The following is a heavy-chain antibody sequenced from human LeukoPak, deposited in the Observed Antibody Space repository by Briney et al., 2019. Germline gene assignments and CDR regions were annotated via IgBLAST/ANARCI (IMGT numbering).Heavy chain of an antibody. D-gene: IGHD1-26*01. Sequence: GGSLRLSCVASGFNFNNYSLNWVRQAPGKGLEWVSYIGSSGLIIYYADSVKGRLTISRDNAKNSLFLQMSSLRAEDTAVYYCAAKGNGYSGIYVFAHWGQGVLVTVSS. CDR2: IGSSGLII. J-gene: IGHJ4*02. CDR1: GFNFNNYS. CDR3: AAKGNGYSGIYVFAH. V-gene: IGHV3-48*04.